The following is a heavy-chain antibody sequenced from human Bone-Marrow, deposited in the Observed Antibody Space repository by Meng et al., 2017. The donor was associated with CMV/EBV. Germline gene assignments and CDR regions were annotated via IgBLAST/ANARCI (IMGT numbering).Heavy chain of an antibody. D-gene: IGHD2-2*01. V-gene: IGHV5-51*01. CDR3: ARPCRPGSTSHDYDAFDI. CDR1: GYSFGNHW. CDR2: IYPGDSET. Sequence: GESLKISCKGSGYSFGNHWIGWVRQMPGKGLEWMGLIYPGDSETRYSPSFQGQVIISVDKSISTAYLQWSSLKASDTAMYYCARPCRPGSTSHDYDAFDIWGQGTMVTVSS. J-gene: IGHJ3*02.